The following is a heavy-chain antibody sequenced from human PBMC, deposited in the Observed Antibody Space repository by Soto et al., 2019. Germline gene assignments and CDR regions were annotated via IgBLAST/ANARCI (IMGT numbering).Heavy chain of an antibody. CDR2: IYYSGST. V-gene: IGHV4-39*01. CDR1: GGSISSSSYY. Sequence: SETLSLTCTVSGGSISSSSYYWGWIRQPPGKGLEWIGSIYYSGSTYYNPSLKSRVTISVDTSKNQFSLKLSSVTAADTAVYYCASSQHGYCSGGSCYSRPTYFDYWGQGTLVTVSS. CDR3: ASSQHGYCSGGSCYSRPTYFDY. J-gene: IGHJ4*02. D-gene: IGHD2-15*01.